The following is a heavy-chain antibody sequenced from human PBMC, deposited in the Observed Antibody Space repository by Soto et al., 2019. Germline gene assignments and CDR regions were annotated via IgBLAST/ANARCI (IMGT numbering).Heavy chain of an antibody. CDR2: ISNDGSNP. V-gene: IGHV3-30-3*01. D-gene: IGHD3-22*01. CDR1: GFTFSKYA. J-gene: IGHJ4*02. CDR3: ARTGYDRSGYFVEYYFDY. Sequence: GVSLRLSCAASGFTFSKYAMHWVRQARGTGLEWVAVISNDGSNPYYADSVKGRFTISRDNSKNTLYLQMNSLREEDTAVYYCARTGYDRSGYFVEYYFDYWGQGTLVTVSS.